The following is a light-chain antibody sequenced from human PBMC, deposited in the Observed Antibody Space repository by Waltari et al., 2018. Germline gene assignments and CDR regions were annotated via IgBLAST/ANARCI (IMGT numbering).Light chain of an antibody. CDR2: KTS. J-gene: IGKJ3*01. V-gene: IGKV1-5*03. Sequence: CRASQRLSSYLACYQQKPGKAPKLLIYKTSSLETGVPSSFSGTGSGTEFTLTISSLQPYDIATYYCQLYNSYPFTFGPGTKVDIK. CDR1: QRLSSY. CDR3: QLYNSYPFT.